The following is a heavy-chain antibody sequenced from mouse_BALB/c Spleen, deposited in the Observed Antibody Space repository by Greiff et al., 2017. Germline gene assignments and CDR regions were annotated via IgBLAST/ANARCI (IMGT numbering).Heavy chain of an antibody. CDR3: AKQGDFIYAMDD. V-gene: IGHV2-6-5*01. CDR1: GFSLTDYG. D-gene: IGHD1-2*01. CDR2: IWGGGST. J-gene: IGHJ4*01. Sequence: VQLQQSGPGPVAPSQSLSITCTVSGFSLTDYGVSWIRQPPGKGLEWLGVIWGGGSTYYNSALKSRLSISKDNSKSQVFLKMNSLQTDDTAMYYCAKQGDFIYAMDDWGQGTSVTVSS.